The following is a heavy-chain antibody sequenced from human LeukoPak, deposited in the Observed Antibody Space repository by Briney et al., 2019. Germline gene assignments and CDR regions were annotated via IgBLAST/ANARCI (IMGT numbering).Heavy chain of an antibody. J-gene: IGHJ4*02. CDR2: IIWNSGSI. V-gene: IGHV3-9*01. CDR1: GFAFYYYA. CDR3: AIDNCYFDY. Sequence: GRSLRLSCAASGFAFYYYAMHWVRPAPGKGLGWGSGIIWNSGSIGYTDSVKCRFTISRDNAKNSLYLQIISLRAEDTALYYCAIDNCYFDYWGQGTLVTASS.